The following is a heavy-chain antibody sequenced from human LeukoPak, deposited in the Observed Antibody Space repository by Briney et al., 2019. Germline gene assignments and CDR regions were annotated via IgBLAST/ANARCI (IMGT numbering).Heavy chain of an antibody. Sequence: SETLSLTCAVCGGSFSGYYWSWIRQPPGKGLEWIGEVNHSGSTTYNPSLKSRVTISGDTSKNQFSLKLSSVTAADTAVYYCARVRPRSIAVAARNAFDIWGQGTMVTVSS. D-gene: IGHD6-19*01. CDR2: VNHSGST. CDR1: GGSFSGYY. CDR3: ARVRPRSIAVAARNAFDI. J-gene: IGHJ3*02. V-gene: IGHV4-34*01.